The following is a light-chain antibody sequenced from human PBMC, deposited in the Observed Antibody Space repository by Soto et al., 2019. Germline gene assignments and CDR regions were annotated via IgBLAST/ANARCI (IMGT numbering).Light chain of an antibody. CDR3: QQYNNWPRT. V-gene: IGKV3-15*01. J-gene: IGKJ1*01. CDR2: GAS. CDR1: QSVSSN. Sequence: MVIPQAPATLSVSRSQRFTRSCRASQSVSSNLAWYQQKPGQAPRLLIYGASTRATGIPARFSGSGSGTEFTLTISSLQSEDFAVYYSQQYNNWPRTFGPGTKVDIK.